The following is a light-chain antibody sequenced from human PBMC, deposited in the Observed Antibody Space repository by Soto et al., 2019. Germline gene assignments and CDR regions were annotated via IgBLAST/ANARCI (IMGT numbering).Light chain of an antibody. CDR3: QKYNSAPPLT. J-gene: IGKJ4*01. CDR1: QGISNY. Sequence: DIQMTQSPSSLSASVGDRVTITCRASQGISNYLAWYQQKPGKVPKLLIYAASTLQSGVPSRFSGSGSGTDFTLTISSMQPEDVATYYCQKYNSAPPLTFGGGTKVEIK. CDR2: AAS. V-gene: IGKV1-27*01.